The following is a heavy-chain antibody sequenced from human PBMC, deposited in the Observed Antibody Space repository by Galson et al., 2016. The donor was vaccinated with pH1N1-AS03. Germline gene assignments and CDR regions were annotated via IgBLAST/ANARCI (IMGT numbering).Heavy chain of an antibody. CDR1: GSTFNHKW. Sequence: QSGAEVKKPGESLKISCKGSGSTFNHKWIAWVRQMPGKGLEWMGIVHPGDSQTKYSPSFQGRVSISVDKSINTAYLQWSSLRASDTAMYFCARHGANWNEYVPTRQGGDWYFDLWGRGTLVTVSS. CDR2: VHPGDSQT. V-gene: IGHV5-51*01. CDR3: ARHGANWNEYVPTRQGGDWYFDL. J-gene: IGHJ2*01. D-gene: IGHD1-1*01.